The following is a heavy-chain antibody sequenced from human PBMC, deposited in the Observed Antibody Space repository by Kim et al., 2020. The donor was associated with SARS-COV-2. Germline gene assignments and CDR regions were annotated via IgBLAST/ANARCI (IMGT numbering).Heavy chain of an antibody. Sequence: ADPVKGRFTISRDDSRNMLYLKMNSLKTEDTAVYYCTTPLLWFGDSYPNSWGQGTLVTVSS. J-gene: IGHJ4*02. V-gene: IGHV3-15*01. CDR3: TTPLLWFGDSYPNS. D-gene: IGHD3-10*01.